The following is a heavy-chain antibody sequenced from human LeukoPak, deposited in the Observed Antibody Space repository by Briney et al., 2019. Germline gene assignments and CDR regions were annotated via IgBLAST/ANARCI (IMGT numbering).Heavy chain of an antibody. D-gene: IGHD6-13*01. J-gene: IGHJ3*02. V-gene: IGHV1-69*05. CDR2: IIPIFGTA. CDR3: ARSIAAAGLDAFDI. Sequence: SVKVSCKASGGTFSSYAISWVRQAPGQGLEWMGRIIPIFGTANYAQKFQGRVTITTDESTSTACMELSSLRSEDTAVYYCARSIAAAGLDAFDIWGQGTMVTVSS. CDR1: GGTFSSYA.